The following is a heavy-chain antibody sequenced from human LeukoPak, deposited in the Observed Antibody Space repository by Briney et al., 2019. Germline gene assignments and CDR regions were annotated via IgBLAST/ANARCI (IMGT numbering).Heavy chain of an antibody. CDR3: ARDPKDDTSGYYYFDY. D-gene: IGHD3-22*01. J-gene: IGHJ4*02. CDR1: GYTFTSYY. Sequence: GASVKVSCKASGYTFTSYYIHWVRQAPGQGLEWMGIINPSGGRTIYAQKFQGRATMTRDVSTSTVYMELSSLRSEDTAVYYCARDPKDDTSGYYYFDYWGQGTLVTVSS. V-gene: IGHV1-46*01. CDR2: INPSGGRT.